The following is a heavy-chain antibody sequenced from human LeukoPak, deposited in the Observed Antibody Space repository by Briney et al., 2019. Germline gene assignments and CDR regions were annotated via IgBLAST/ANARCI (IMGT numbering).Heavy chain of an antibody. CDR3: ARVWSAAGNNWFDP. Sequence: PSETLSLTCAVYGGSFSGYYWSWIRQPPGKGLEWIGYIYYSGSTNYNPSLKSRVTISVDTSKNQFSLKLSSVTAADTAVYYCARVWSAAGNNWFDPWGQGTLVTVSS. CDR1: GGSFSGYY. V-gene: IGHV4-59*01. CDR2: IYYSGST. J-gene: IGHJ5*02. D-gene: IGHD6-13*01.